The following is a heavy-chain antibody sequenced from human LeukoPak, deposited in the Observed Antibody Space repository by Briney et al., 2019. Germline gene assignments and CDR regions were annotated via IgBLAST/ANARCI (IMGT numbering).Heavy chain of an antibody. Sequence: SETLSLTCTVSGGSISSSSYYWGWIRQPPGKGLEWIGGIYYSGSTYYNPSLKSRVTISVDTSKNQFSLKLSSVTAADTAVYYCASVSGSYDYWGQGTLVTVSS. D-gene: IGHD1-26*01. CDR2: IYYSGST. J-gene: IGHJ4*02. CDR3: ASVSGSYDY. CDR1: GGSISSSSYY. V-gene: IGHV4-39*01.